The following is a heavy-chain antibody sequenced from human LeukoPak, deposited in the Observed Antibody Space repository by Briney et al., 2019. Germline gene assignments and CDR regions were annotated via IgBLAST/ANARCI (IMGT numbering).Heavy chain of an antibody. J-gene: IGHJ6*02. V-gene: IGHV3-33*01. CDR2: IWHDGSKE. CDR3: ARGWFSISSCYYYGMDV. Sequence: GGSLRLSCAASGFTFSSYGMHWVRQAPGKGLEWVAVIWHDGSKENYADSVKGRFTISRGNSMNTLYLQMNSLRAEDTAVYYCARGWFSISSCYYYGMDVWGQGTTVTVSS. CDR1: GFTFSSYG. D-gene: IGHD6-6*01.